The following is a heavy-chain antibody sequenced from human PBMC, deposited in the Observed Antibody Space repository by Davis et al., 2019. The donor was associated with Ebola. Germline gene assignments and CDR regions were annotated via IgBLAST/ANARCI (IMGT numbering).Heavy chain of an antibody. CDR2: IKQDGSDQ. CDR3: ARDPVGTTNFDS. V-gene: IGHV3-7*01. CDR1: RFTFSGYW. J-gene: IGHJ4*02. Sequence: GESLKISCAASRFTFSGYWMNWVRQAPGKGLEWVASIKQDGSDQYYVDSVKGRFTISRDNAKNSLFLQMNRLRAEDTAMYYCARDPVGTTNFDSWGQGTLVTVSS. D-gene: IGHD1-14*01.